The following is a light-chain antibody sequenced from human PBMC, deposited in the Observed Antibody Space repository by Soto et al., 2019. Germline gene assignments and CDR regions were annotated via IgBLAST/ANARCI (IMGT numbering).Light chain of an antibody. CDR1: QSISSW. J-gene: IGKJ3*01. CDR3: QQYNSYSLT. CDR2: KAS. V-gene: IGKV1-5*03. Sequence: DIQMTQSPSTLSASVGDRVTITCRASQSISSWLAWYQQQPGKAPKLLIYKASMLESGVPSRFSGSGSGTEFTLTISSLQPDDFATYYCQQYNSYSLTFGPGTKVAIK.